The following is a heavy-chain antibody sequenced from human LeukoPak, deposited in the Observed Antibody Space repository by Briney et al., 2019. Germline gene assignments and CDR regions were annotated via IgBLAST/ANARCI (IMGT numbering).Heavy chain of an antibody. CDR2: INPSGGST. V-gene: IGHV1-46*01. J-gene: IGHJ4*02. Sequence: ASVTVSCKASGYTFTIYYMHWVRQAPGQGLEWMGIINPSGGSTSYAQKFQGRVTMTRDTSTSTVYMELSSLRSEDTAVYYCARDYGYSSGWYVGEYYFDYWGQGTLVTVSS. D-gene: IGHD6-19*01. CDR3: ARDYGYSSGWYVGEYYFDY. CDR1: GYTFTIYY.